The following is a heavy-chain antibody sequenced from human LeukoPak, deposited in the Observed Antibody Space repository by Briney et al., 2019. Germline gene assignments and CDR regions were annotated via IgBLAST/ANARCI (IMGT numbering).Heavy chain of an antibody. CDR3: AKGEKWKLYFDY. D-gene: IGHD1-26*01. CDR1: GFTFDDYG. Sequence: GGSLRLSCAASGFTFDDYGMSWVRQAPGKGLEWVSAISGSGGSTYYADSVKGRFTISRDNSKNTLYLQMNSLRAEDTAVYYCAKGEKWKLYFDYWGQGTLVTVSS. V-gene: IGHV3-23*01. CDR2: ISGSGGST. J-gene: IGHJ4*02.